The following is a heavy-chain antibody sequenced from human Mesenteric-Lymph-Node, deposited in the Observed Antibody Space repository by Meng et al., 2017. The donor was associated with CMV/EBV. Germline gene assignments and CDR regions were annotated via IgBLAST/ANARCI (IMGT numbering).Heavy chain of an antibody. CDR2: IYHSGGT. J-gene: IGHJ4*02. D-gene: IGHD2-15*01. Sequence: GSLRLSCEVYGGSFSGYYWSWIRQPPGKGLEWIGEIYHSGGTNYSPSLKSRVTISVDTTKNQFFLKLRSVTAADTAVHYCARGSGYCSSSGCSPFDYWGQGTLVTVSS. CDR3: ARGSGYCSSSGCSPFDY. V-gene: IGHV4-34*01. CDR1: GGSFSGYY.